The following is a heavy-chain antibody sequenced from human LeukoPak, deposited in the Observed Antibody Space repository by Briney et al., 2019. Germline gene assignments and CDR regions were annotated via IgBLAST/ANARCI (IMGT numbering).Heavy chain of an antibody. Sequence: PSETLSLTCTVSGGSISSSRYFWGWIRQPPGKGLEWIGSIYYSGSTYYNPSLKSRVTISVDTSKNQFSLKLSSVTAADTAVYYCARGREYYYDSSGYHDYGMDVWGQGTTVTVSS. J-gene: IGHJ6*02. CDR3: ARGREYYYDSSGYHDYGMDV. V-gene: IGHV4-39*01. CDR2: IYYSGST. CDR1: GGSISSSRYF. D-gene: IGHD3-22*01.